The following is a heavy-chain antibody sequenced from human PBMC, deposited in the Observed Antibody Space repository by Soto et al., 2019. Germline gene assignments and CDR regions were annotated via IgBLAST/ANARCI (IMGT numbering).Heavy chain of an antibody. Sequence: QVPLVQSGAEVKKPGSSVKVSCKASGGTFSSYTISWVRQAPGQGLEWMGRIIPILGIANYAQKFQGRVTITADKSTSTAYMELSSLRSEDTAVYYCATYPGYCSGGSCPHWGQGTLVTVSS. D-gene: IGHD2-15*01. CDR3: ATYPGYCSGGSCPH. CDR2: IIPILGIA. CDR1: GGTFSSYT. V-gene: IGHV1-69*02. J-gene: IGHJ4*02.